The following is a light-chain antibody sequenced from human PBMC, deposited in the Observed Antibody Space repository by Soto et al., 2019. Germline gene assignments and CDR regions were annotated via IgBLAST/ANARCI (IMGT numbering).Light chain of an antibody. Sequence: EIVLTQSPGTLSLSPGERATLSCRASQSLSSNLAWYQQKPGQAPRLLIYGASTRATGVPARFSGSGSGTEFTLTISSLQSEDFAVYYCQQYNNWPLSTFGQGTKV. CDR1: QSLSSN. CDR3: QQYNNWPLST. CDR2: GAS. V-gene: IGKV3-15*01. J-gene: IGKJ1*01.